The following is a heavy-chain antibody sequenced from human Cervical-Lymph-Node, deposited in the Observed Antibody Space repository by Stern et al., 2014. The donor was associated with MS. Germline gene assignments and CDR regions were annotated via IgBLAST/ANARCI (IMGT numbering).Heavy chain of an antibody. V-gene: IGHV3-7*01. Sequence: VQLVESGGGLVQPGGSLRLSCAASGFTFSGSWMTWVRQAPGQGLEWVASIKDDGSDRYYVDSVKGRFTISRDNAKTSLFLQMNGLRAEDTAVYYCARDRYFGAFDIWGQGTMVTVSS. CDR2: IKDDGSDR. CDR1: GFTFSGSW. CDR3: ARDRYFGAFDI. J-gene: IGHJ3*02. D-gene: IGHD3-10*01.